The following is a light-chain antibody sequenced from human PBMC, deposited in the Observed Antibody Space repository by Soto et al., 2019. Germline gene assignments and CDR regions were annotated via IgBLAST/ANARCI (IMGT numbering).Light chain of an antibody. CDR2: AAS. CDR1: QTVTNY. J-gene: IGKJ4*01. V-gene: IGKV1-39*01. CDR3: QQTYTTPFT. Sequence: DIQMTQSPSSLSASVGDRVTITCRASQTVTNYLNWFQQKPGKAPKLLIYAASSVQTGVPSRFSGNGSATDFTLTISTLPPEDHATYYCQQTYTTPFTFGGGTKVEIK.